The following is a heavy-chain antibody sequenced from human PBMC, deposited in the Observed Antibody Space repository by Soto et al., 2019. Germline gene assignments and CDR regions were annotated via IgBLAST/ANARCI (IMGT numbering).Heavy chain of an antibody. CDR1: GGSISSSSYY. J-gene: IGHJ4*02. CDR2: IYYSGST. V-gene: IGHV4-39*01. CDR3: ASPYYYDSSGSRRNDY. Sequence: SETLSLTCTVSGGSISSSSYYWGWIRQPPGKGLEWIGSIYYSGSTYYNPSLKSRVTISVDTSKNQFSLKLSSVTAADTAVYYCASPYYYDSSGSRRNDYWGQGTLVTVSS. D-gene: IGHD3-22*01.